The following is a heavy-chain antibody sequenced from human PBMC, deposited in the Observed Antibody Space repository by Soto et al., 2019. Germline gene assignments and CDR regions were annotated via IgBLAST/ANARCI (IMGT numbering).Heavy chain of an antibody. D-gene: IGHD2-2*01. CDR3: ARANTLGYCISTSCYPSWFDP. CDR1: GYTFTSYG. V-gene: IGHV1-18*01. CDR2: ISAYNGNT. J-gene: IGHJ5*02. Sequence: ASVKVSCKASGYTFTSYGISWVRQAPGQGLEWMGWISAYNGNTNYAQKLQGRVTMTTDTSTSTAYMELRSLRSDDTAVYYCARANTLGYCISTSCYPSWFDPWGQGTLVTVSS.